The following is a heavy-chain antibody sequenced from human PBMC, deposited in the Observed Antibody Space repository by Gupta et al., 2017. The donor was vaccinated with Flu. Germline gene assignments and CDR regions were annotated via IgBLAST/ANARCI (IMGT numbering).Heavy chain of an antibody. Sequence: RTYWMAWVRQAPGKGLEWVANIKEDGSEKYYVDSVRGRFTISRDNAKNSLFLQINSLRVEDTAVYYCARHGSHHFNYWGQGTLVTVSS. D-gene: IGHD5-12*01. CDR3: ARHGSHHFNY. CDR2: IKEDGSEK. V-gene: IGHV3-7*01. J-gene: IGHJ4*02. CDR1: RTYW.